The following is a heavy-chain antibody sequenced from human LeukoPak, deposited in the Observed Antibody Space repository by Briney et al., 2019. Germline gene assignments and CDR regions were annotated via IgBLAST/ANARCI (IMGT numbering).Heavy chain of an antibody. D-gene: IGHD6-19*01. V-gene: IGHV3-23*01. Sequence: PGGSLRLSCAASGFTFSTYAMSWVRQSPGKGLEWVSAASGRGDTTYYADSVKGRFTISRDNSKNTLYLQTNSLRAEDTAVYYCAKGRLSGVVVAGYGMDVWGQGTTITVSS. CDR2: ASGRGDTT. CDR1: GFTFSTYA. CDR3: AKGRLSGVVVAGYGMDV. J-gene: IGHJ6*02.